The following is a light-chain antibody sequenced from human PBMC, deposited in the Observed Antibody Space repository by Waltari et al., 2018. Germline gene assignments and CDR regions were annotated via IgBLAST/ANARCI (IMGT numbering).Light chain of an antibody. CDR2: DGS. V-gene: IGKV3-15*01. CDR1: QSVRSN. Sequence: EIVMTQSPATLSVSPGERVTLSCRASQSVRSNLAWYQQNPGQGPRLLIYDGSTRATGNPARFSGSGSGTDFTLTISSLQSEDFAIYYCHQSDDWPPYSFGQGTKLEIK. CDR3: HQSDDWPPYS. J-gene: IGKJ2*03.